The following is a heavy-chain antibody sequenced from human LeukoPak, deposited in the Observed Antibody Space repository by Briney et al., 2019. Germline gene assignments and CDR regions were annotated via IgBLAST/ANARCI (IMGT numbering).Heavy chain of an antibody. D-gene: IGHD5-12*01. Sequence: GASVKVSCKASGYTFTGYYMHWVRQAPGQGLEWMGWINPNSGGTNYAQKFQGRVTMTRDTSISTAYMELSSLRSEDTAVYYCARDPDSGYGDFDYWGQGTLVTVSS. J-gene: IGHJ4*02. V-gene: IGHV1-2*02. CDR1: GYTFTGYY. CDR3: ARDPDSGYGDFDY. CDR2: INPNSGGT.